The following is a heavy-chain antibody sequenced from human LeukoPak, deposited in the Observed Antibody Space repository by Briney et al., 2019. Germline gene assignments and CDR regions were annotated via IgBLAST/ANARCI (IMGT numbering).Heavy chain of an antibody. CDR3: AKDLGYCSGTSCYWDC. J-gene: IGHJ4*02. CDR2: ISGSGDST. V-gene: IGHV3-23*01. D-gene: IGHD2-2*01. Sequence: GGSLRLSCAASGFTFDDHAMHWVRQAPGKGLEWVSAISGSGDSTYYADSVKGRFTISRDNSKNTLYLQMNSLRAEDTAVYYCAKDLGYCSGTSCYWDCWGQGTLVTVSS. CDR1: GFTFDDHA.